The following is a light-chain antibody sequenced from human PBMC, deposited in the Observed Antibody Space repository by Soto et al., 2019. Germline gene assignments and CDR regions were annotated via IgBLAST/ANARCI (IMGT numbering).Light chain of an antibody. Sequence: EIMMTQSPATLSVPPGESATLSCRASQSVGRSVAWYQQRPGQRPSLLICNASTRASGISARFSGSGSGTDFSLAISGRQSEDYAVYYCQQYNVWWTFGQGTKVE. J-gene: IGKJ1*01. CDR1: QSVGRS. CDR3: QQYNVWWT. V-gene: IGKV3-15*01. CDR2: NAS.